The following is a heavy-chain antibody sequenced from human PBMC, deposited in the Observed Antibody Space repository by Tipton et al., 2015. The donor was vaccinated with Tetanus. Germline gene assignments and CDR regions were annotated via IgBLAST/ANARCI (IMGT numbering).Heavy chain of an antibody. CDR2: IYPGDSDT. V-gene: IGHV5-51*03. Sequence: QSGPEVKKPGESLKISCKGSGYSFTSYWIGWVRQMPGKGLEWMGIIYPGDSDTRYSPSFQGQVTISADKSISTAYLQWSSLKASDTAMYYCARYNGGNSFSGSRGLAGYYYYGMDVWGQGTTVTVSS. J-gene: IGHJ6*02. CDR3: ARYNGGNSFSGSRGLAGYYYYGMDV. CDR1: GYSFTSYW. D-gene: IGHD4-23*01.